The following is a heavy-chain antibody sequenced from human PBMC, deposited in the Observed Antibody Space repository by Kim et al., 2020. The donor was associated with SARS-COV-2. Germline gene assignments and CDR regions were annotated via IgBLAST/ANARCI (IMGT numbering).Heavy chain of an antibody. CDR2: ISGSGGST. Sequence: GGSLRLSCAASGFTFSSYAMSWVRQAPGKGLEWVSAISGSGGSTYYADSVKGRFTISRDNAKNTLYLQMNSLRAEDTAVYYCAKDYWIAVAGTDYYYGRDCLCQGTTVTVSS. J-gene: IGHJ6*02. CDR1: GFTFSSYA. CDR3: AKDYWIAVAGTDYYYGRDC. D-gene: IGHD6-19*01. V-gene: IGHV3-23*01.